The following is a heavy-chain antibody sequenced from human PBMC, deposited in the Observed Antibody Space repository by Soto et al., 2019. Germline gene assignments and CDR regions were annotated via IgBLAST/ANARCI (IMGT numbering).Heavy chain of an antibody. CDR2: VFSGGNT. V-gene: IGHV3-53*01. D-gene: IGHD1-26*01. CDR3: AKGGFEC. Sequence: EVQLVESGGGLIQPGGSLRLSCAASGLTVSSNYMSWVRQAPGKGLEWVAIVFSGGNTYHADSVKGRFTVSRDNSKNTLDLQMNSLRPEDPAVYYCAKGGFECWGQGTLVTVSS. J-gene: IGHJ4*02. CDR1: GLTVSSNY.